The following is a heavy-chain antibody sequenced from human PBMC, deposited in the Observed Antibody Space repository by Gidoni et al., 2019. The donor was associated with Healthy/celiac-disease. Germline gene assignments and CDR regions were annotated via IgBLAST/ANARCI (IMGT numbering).Heavy chain of an antibody. J-gene: IGHJ4*02. CDR1: GFTFSSYG. CDR2: ISGSGGST. Sequence: EGQLLESGVGLVQPGGSLRLSCAASGFTFSSYGMSWVRQAPGKGLWWVSAISGSGGSTYYADSVKGRFTISRDNSKNTLYLQMNSRRADDTAVYYCAKDRDGDYYYWGQGTLVTVSS. V-gene: IGHV3-23*01. D-gene: IGHD4-17*01. CDR3: AKDRDGDYYY.